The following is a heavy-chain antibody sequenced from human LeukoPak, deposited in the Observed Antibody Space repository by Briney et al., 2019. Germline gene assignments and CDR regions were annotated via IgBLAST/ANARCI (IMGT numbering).Heavy chain of an antibody. D-gene: IGHD3-22*01. V-gene: IGHV4-59*01. Sequence: SETLSLTCTVSGGSISSYYWSWIRQPPGKGLEWLGYIYSDGSTNYNPSLKSRLTISVDTSKNQFSLKLSSVIAADTAVYYCARLLSSGRSDYWGQGTLVTVSS. CDR1: GGSISSYY. CDR2: IYSDGST. J-gene: IGHJ4*02. CDR3: ARLLSSGRSDY.